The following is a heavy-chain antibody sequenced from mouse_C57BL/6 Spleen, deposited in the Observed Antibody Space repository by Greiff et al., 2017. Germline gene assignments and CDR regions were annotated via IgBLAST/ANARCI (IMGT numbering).Heavy chain of an antibody. D-gene: IGHD1-1*02. J-gene: IGHJ3*01. V-gene: IGHV1-15*01. CDR3: TRSGGSFAY. Sequence: QVQLQQSGAELVRPGASVTLSCKASGYTFTDYEMHWVKQTPVHGLEWIGAIDPETGGTAYNQKFKGKAILTADKASSTAYMELRHLTSEDSAVYYCTRSGGSFAYWGQGTLVTVSA. CDR1: GYTFTDYE. CDR2: IDPETGGT.